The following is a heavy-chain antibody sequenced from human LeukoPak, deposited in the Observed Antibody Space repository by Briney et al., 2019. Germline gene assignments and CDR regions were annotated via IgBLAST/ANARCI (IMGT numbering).Heavy chain of an antibody. CDR2: IYYSGST. Sequence: SETLSLTCTVSGDSISSSSYYWGWIRQSPGKGLEWIGSIYYSGSTFYNPSLKSRVTISVDTSKNQFSLKLRSVTAADTAVYYCAREYDPGYYYYHYMDVWGKGTTVTVSS. J-gene: IGHJ6*03. D-gene: IGHD3-3*01. CDR1: GDSISSSSYY. V-gene: IGHV4-39*07. CDR3: AREYDPGYYYYHYMDV.